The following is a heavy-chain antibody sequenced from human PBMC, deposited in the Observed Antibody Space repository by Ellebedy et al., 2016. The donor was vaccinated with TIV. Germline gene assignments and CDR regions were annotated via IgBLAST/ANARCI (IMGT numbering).Heavy chain of an antibody. CDR2: ISNSDSSI. CDR3: ARDARFIDHQQNWFDP. D-gene: IGHD2-2*01. J-gene: IGHJ5*02. V-gene: IGHV3-11*01. CDR1: GFTFSDYY. Sequence: GGSLRLSCAASGFTFSDYYMSWICQAPGKGLEWVSYISNSDSSIFYADSVRGRFTISRDNAKNLLYLQMKSLRAEDTAVYYCARDARFIDHQQNWFDPWGQGTLVTVSS.